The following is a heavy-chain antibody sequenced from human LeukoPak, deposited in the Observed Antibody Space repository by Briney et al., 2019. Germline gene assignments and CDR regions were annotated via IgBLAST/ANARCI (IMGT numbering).Heavy chain of an antibody. V-gene: IGHV3-33*01. Sequence: PGLCLRLSCAASGFTLTQYGMHWVRQAPGKGLEWVAVIRYDGSIKHHTDSVRGRFPISRDISKNTLYLQMNSLRADDTAVYYCARAGHGDARPYHYSMDVWGQGTTVTVS. D-gene: IGHD4-17*01. J-gene: IGHJ6*02. CDR3: ARAGHGDARPYHYSMDV. CDR1: GFTLTQYG. CDR2: IRYDGSIK.